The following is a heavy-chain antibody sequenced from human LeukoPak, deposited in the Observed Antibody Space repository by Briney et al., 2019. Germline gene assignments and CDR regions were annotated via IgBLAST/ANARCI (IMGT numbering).Heavy chain of an antibody. CDR3: ARIISAYASFDY. J-gene: IGHJ4*02. CDR2: INPSGGST. Sequence: ASVNLSCKASGYTFTSYYMHWVRQAPGQGLEWMGIINPSGGSTSYAQKFQGRVTMTRDTSTSRVYMEVSSQRSEDTAVYYCARIISAYASFDYWGQGTLVTVSS. CDR1: GYTFTSYY. D-gene: IGHD5-12*01. V-gene: IGHV1-46*01.